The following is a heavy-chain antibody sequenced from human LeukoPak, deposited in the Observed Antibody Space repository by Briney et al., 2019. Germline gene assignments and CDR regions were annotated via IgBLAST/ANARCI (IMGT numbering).Heavy chain of an antibody. CDR3: AREDYGDYYSGPFDI. Sequence: SETLSLTCTVSGASITSAHYYWSWIREHPGTGLEWIGYIHYNGDTFYNPSLKSRVTISLDTPKNQFTLRLSSVKAADTAVYHCAREDYGDYYSGPFDIWGQGTMVTVSS. CDR1: GASITSAHYY. CDR2: IHYNGDT. J-gene: IGHJ3*02. V-gene: IGHV4-31*03. D-gene: IGHD4-17*01.